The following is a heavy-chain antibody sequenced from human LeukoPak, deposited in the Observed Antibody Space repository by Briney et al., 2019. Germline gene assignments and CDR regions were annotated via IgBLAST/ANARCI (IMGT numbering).Heavy chain of an antibody. J-gene: IGHJ3*02. CDR3: AREPRITMIVVAVPDAFDI. Sequence: GSLRLSCAASGFTFSSYAMSWVRQPPGKGLEWIGEINHSGSTNYNPSLKSRVTISVDTSKNQFSLKLSSVTAADTAVYYCAREPRITMIVVAVPDAFDIWGQGTMVTVSS. CDR2: INHSGST. V-gene: IGHV4-34*01. CDR1: GFTFSSYA. D-gene: IGHD3-22*01.